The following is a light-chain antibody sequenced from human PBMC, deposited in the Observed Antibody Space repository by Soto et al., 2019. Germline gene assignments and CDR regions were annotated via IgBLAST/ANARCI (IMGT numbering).Light chain of an antibody. CDR3: SSYAGKNNWV. J-gene: IGLJ3*02. Sequence: QSALTQPPSASGSLGQSVTISCTGTSSDVGGYKYVSWYQQHPGKAPKVMIYEVSNRPSGVPDRFSGSKSGNTASLTVSGLQAEDEADYYCSSYAGKNNWVFGGGTKVTVL. V-gene: IGLV2-8*01. CDR1: SSDVGGYKY. CDR2: EVS.